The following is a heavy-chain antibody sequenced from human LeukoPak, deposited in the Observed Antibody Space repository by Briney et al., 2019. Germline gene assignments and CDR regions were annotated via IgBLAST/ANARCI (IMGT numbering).Heavy chain of an antibody. CDR1: GFTFSSYS. Sequence: GGSLRLSCAASGFTFSSYSMNWVRQAPGKGLGWVSSISSSSSYIYYADSVKGRSTISRDNAKNSLYLQMNSLRAEDTAVYYCAGSVTNDYWGQGTLVTVSS. V-gene: IGHV3-21*01. CDR2: ISSSSSYI. CDR3: AGSVTNDY. D-gene: IGHD4-17*01. J-gene: IGHJ4*02.